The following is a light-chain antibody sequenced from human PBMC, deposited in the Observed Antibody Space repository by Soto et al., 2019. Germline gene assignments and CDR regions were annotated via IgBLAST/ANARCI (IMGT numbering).Light chain of an antibody. CDR3: QTYDTVPRT. CDR2: AAS. V-gene: IGKV1-27*01. J-gene: IGKJ4*01. CDR1: QGIGTS. Sequence: DIQMTQSPSSLSASVGDRVTITCRASQGIGTSVAWYQQRPGKVPDLLIFAASTLRSGDPSRFSGSGSGTDFTLTITNLQPEDVATYYCQTYDTVPRTFGGGTKVEIQ.